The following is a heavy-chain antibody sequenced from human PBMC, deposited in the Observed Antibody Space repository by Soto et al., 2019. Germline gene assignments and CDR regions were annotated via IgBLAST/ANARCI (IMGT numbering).Heavy chain of an antibody. CDR2: INPNSGGT. CDR1: VSAFAGSY. D-gene: IGHD2-15*01. CDR3: ARVGCSGGSCYDYYYGMDV. J-gene: IGHJ6*02. Sequence: VTGRYRAYVSAFAGSYMNWVRQAPGQGLEWMGWINPNSGGTNYAQKFQGWVTMTRDTSISTAYMELSRLRSDDTAVYYCARVGCSGGSCYDYYYGMDVWGQGTTVTVS. V-gene: IGHV1-2*04.